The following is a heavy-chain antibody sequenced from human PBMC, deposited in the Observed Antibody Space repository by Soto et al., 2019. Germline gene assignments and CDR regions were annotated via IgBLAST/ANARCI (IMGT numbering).Heavy chain of an antibody. CDR1: GFTFSSYA. J-gene: IGHJ6*02. CDR2: ISGSGGST. V-gene: IGHV3-23*01. D-gene: IGHD5-12*01. CDR3: AKDPKRDSGYDPSSDYYYYYGMDV. Sequence: QSGGSLRLSCAASGFTFSSYAMSWVRQAPGKGLEWVSAISGSGGSTYYADSVKGRFTISRDNSKNTLYLQMNSLRAEDTAVYYCAKDPKRDSGYDPSSDYYYYYGMDVWGQGTTVTVSS.